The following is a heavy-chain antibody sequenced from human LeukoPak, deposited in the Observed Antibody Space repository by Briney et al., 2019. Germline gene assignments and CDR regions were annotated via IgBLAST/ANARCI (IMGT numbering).Heavy chain of an antibody. D-gene: IGHD3-16*01. Sequence: SETLSLTCAVYGGSFSGYYWSWIRQPPGKGLEWIGSIYSSGSTYYNPSLKSRVTISVDTSKNQFSLKLTSVTAADTAVYYCARHYGPWGQGTLVTVSS. CDR3: ARHYGP. CDR2: IYSSGST. CDR1: GGSFSGYY. J-gene: IGHJ5*02. V-gene: IGHV4-34*01.